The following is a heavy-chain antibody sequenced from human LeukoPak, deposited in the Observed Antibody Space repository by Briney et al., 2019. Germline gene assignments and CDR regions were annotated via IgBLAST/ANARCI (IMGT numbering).Heavy chain of an antibody. Sequence: SETLSLTCTVSGGSISSGGYYWSWIRQHPGRGLEWIGYIYYSGSTYYNPSLKSRVTISVDTSKNQFSLKLSSVTAADTAVYYCARGRRERFDPWGQGTLVTVSS. CDR1: GGSISSGGYY. CDR2: IYYSGST. CDR3: ARGRRERFDP. J-gene: IGHJ5*02. V-gene: IGHV4-31*03.